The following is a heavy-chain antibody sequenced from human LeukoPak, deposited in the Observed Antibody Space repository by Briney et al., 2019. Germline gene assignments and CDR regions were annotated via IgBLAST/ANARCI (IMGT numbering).Heavy chain of an antibody. CDR3: ASAGYSSGWSTTYYYYYMDV. Sequence: PSETLSLTCTVSGGSISSYYWSWIRQPAGKGLEWIGRIYTSGSTNYNPSLKSRVTMSVDTSKNQFSLKLSSVTAADTAVYYCASAGYSSGWSTTYYYYYMDVWGKGTTVTVSS. CDR1: GGSISSYY. V-gene: IGHV4-4*07. J-gene: IGHJ6*03. D-gene: IGHD6-19*01. CDR2: IYTSGST.